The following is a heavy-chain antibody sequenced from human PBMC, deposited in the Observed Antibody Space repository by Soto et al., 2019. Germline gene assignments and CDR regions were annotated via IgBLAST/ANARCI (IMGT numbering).Heavy chain of an antibody. J-gene: IGHJ5*02. D-gene: IGHD3-3*01. V-gene: IGHV2-5*02. CDR2: IYWDVDK. CDR3: AHRPPYYDFWSGYYENWFYP. CDR1: GFSRSTNAVA. Sequence: QITLKESGPTLVKPTQTPTLTCTFSGFSRSTNAVAVRRNRQPPGTALEWLALIYWDVDKRYSPFLKSRLTTTKDTSKNQVVLTMSNLDPVDTATYYCAHRPPYYDFWSGYYENWFYPWGQGTLVTVSA.